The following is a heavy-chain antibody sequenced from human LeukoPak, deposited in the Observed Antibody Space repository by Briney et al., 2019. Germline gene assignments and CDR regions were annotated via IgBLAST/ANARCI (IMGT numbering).Heavy chain of an antibody. D-gene: IGHD5-24*01. Sequence: SETLSLTCTVSGGSISSYYWSWIRQPPGKGLEWIGYIHYSGSTNYNPSLKSRVTLSVDTSKNQFSLKLSSVTAADTAVYYCARTENYIPEDWFDPWGQGTLVTVSS. CDR1: GGSISSYY. CDR3: ARTENYIPEDWFDP. J-gene: IGHJ5*02. V-gene: IGHV4-59*08. CDR2: IHYSGST.